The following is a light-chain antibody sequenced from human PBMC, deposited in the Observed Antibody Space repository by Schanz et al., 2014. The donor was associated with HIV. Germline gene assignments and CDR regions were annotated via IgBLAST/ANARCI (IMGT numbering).Light chain of an antibody. V-gene: IGLV1-47*01. CDR3: AAWDDSLSGVV. CDR2: RNS. CDR1: SSNIGTNY. J-gene: IGLJ2*01. Sequence: QSVLTQPPSASGTPGQRVTISCSGSSSNIGTNYVYWYQQLSGTAPKLLIYRNSQRPSGVPDRFSGSKSGTSASLAISGLRSEDEADYYCAAWDDSLSGVVFGGGTKVTVL.